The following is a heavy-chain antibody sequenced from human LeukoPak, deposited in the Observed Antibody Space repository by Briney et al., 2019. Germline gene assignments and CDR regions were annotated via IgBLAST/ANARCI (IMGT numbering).Heavy chain of an antibody. D-gene: IGHD6-19*01. V-gene: IGHV3-48*03. CDR2: ISSSGSTI. J-gene: IGHJ6*02. CDR1: GFTFSSYE. CDR3: AGEKQWLVGRASPAGMDV. Sequence: GGSLRLSCAASGFTFSSYEMNWVRQAPGKGLEWVSYISSSGSTIYYADSVKGRFTISRDNAKNSLYLQMNSLRAEDTAVYYCAGEKQWLVGRASPAGMDVWGQETTVTLSS.